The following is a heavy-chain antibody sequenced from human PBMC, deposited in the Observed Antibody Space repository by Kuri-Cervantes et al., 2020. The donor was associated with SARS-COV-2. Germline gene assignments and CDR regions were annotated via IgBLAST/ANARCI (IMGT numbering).Heavy chain of an antibody. Sequence: SSVNVSCKASVGTFSSYAISWVRQAPGQGLEWMGGIIPIFGTANYAQKLQGRATIPADKSTSTAYMELSSLRSEDTAVYYCARGLDIAARPVFYYGMDVWGQGTTVTVSS. J-gene: IGHJ6*02. CDR1: VGTFSSYA. D-gene: IGHD6-6*01. CDR3: ARGLDIAARPVFYYGMDV. V-gene: IGHV1-69*06. CDR2: IIPIFGTA.